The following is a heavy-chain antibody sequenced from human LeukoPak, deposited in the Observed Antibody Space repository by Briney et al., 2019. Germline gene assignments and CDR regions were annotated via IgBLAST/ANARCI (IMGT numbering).Heavy chain of an antibody. CDR2: IYTSGST. J-gene: IGHJ3*02. V-gene: IGHV4-4*07. CDR1: DGSVSSFY. CDR3: ARTLGVVAATLAFDI. D-gene: IGHD2-15*01. Sequence: SETLSLTCTVSDGSVSSFYWSWIRQPAGKGLEWIGRIYTSGSTNYNPSLKSRVTISVDTSKNQFSLKLSSVTAADTAVYYCARTLGVVAATLAFDIWGQGTMVTVSS.